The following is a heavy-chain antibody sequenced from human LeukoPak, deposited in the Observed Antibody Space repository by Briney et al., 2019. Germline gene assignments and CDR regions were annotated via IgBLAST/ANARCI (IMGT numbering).Heavy chain of an antibody. V-gene: IGHV4-34*01. J-gene: IGHJ5*02. CDR2: INHSGST. Sequence: PSETLSLTCAVYGGSFSGYYWSWIRQPPEKGLEWIGEINHSGSTNYNPSLKSRVTISVDTSKNQFSLKLSSVTAADTAVYYCATGHSTFDPWGQGTLVTVSS. CDR3: ATGHSTFDP. CDR1: GGSFSGYY.